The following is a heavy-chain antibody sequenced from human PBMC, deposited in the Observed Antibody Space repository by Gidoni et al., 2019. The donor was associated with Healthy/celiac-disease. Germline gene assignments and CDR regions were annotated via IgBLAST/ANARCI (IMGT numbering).Heavy chain of an antibody. CDR3: AKAGDCSGGSCSGGVFDY. CDR2: ISYCGSNK. D-gene: IGHD2-15*01. Sequence: QVRLVESGGGVVQPGRSLRLSCAASGFTFSSYGMHWVRQAPGKGLEWVAVISYCGSNKYYADSVKGRFTISRDNSKNTLYLQMNSLRAEDTAVYYCAKAGDCSGGSCSGGVFDYWGQGTLVTVSS. V-gene: IGHV3-30*18. CDR1: GFTFSSYG. J-gene: IGHJ4*02.